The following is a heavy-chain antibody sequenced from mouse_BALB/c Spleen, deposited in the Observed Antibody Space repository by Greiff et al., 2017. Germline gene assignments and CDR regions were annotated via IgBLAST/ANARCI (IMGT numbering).Heavy chain of an antibody. CDR2: ISDGGSYT. CDR3: ARSYYGNYVYAMDY. V-gene: IGHV5-4*02. D-gene: IGHD2-10*01. J-gene: IGHJ4*01. Sequence: EVQGVESGGGLVKPGGSLKLSCAASGFTFSDYYMYWVRQTPEKRLEWVATISDGGSYTYYPDSVKGRFTISRDNAKNNLYLQMSSLKSEDTAMYYCARSYYGNYVYAMDYWGQGTSGTVS. CDR1: GFTFSDYY.